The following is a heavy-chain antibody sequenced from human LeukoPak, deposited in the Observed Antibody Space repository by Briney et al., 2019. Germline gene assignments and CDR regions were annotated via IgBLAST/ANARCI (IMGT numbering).Heavy chain of an antibody. CDR2: ISDSGGRT. Sequence: GGSLRLSCAASGFTLTTYAMSWVRQAPGKGLEWVSTISDSGGRTYYADSVKGRFTISRDNSKNTLYLQMNSLRAEDTGVYYCAKEGWDYWGQGTLVTVSS. CDR3: AKEGWDY. J-gene: IGHJ4*02. CDR1: GFTLTTYA. D-gene: IGHD2-15*01. V-gene: IGHV3-23*01.